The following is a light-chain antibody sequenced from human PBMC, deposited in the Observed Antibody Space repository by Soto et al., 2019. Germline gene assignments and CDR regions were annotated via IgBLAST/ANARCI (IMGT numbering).Light chain of an antibody. J-gene: IGLJ1*01. CDR2: GNN. CDR1: SSNIGAGLH. Sequence: QSVLTQPPSVSGAPGQRVTISCTGSSSNIGAGLHVHWYQQLPGTAPKLLISGNNNRPSGVPDRFSGSKSGTSASLAITGLQAEDEADYYCQSFDSSLSAIVFGTGTKVTVL. V-gene: IGLV1-40*01. CDR3: QSFDSSLSAIV.